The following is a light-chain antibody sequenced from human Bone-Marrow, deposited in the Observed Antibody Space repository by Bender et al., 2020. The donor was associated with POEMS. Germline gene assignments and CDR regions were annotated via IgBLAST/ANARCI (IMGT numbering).Light chain of an antibody. Sequence: QAALTQPASVSGSPGQSITISCTGTSSDVGGYNYVSWYQQHPGKGPKLMIYEVNKRPSGVPDRFSGSKSGNTASLTVSGLQPEDEADYYCSSYGGRNDMVFGGGTKLTVL. J-gene: IGLJ3*02. CDR2: EVN. CDR1: SSDVGGYNY. V-gene: IGLV2-8*01. CDR3: SSYGGRNDMV.